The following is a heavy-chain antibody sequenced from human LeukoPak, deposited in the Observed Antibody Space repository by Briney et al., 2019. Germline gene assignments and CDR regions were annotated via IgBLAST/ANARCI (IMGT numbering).Heavy chain of an antibody. V-gene: IGHV1-2*02. Sequence: GASVKVSCKASGYTFTGYYMHWVRQAPGQGLEWMGWINPNSGGTNYAQKFQGRVTMTRDTSISTAYMELSRLRSDDTAVYYCARAMIGSGTPFDYWGQGTLVTVSS. CDR2: INPNSGGT. CDR3: ARAMIGSGTPFDY. D-gene: IGHD1-1*01. J-gene: IGHJ4*02. CDR1: GYTFTGYY.